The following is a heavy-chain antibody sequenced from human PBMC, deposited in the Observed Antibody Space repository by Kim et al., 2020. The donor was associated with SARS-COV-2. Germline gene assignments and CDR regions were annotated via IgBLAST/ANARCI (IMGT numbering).Heavy chain of an antibody. J-gene: IGHJ3*02. V-gene: IGHV3-30-3*01. CDR3: ARPRPFSTVTTFITPTSESDAFDI. D-gene: IGHD4-17*01. CDR1: GFTFSSYA. CDR2: ISYDGSNK. Sequence: GGSLRLSCGASGFTFSSYAMHWVRQAPGKGLEWVAVISYDGSNKYYADSVKGRFTISRDNSKNTLYLQMNSLRAEDTAVYYCARPRPFSTVTTFITPTSESDAFDIWGQGTMVTVSS.